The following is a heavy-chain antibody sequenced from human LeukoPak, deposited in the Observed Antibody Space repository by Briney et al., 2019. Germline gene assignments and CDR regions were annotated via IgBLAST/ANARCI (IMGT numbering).Heavy chain of an antibody. Sequence: GGSLRLSCAASGFTFTSHSLDWVRKAPGKGLEWVSSITGSGSIQYADSVKGRFTISRDNAKNSLYLQMDGLRAEDTAVYYCVRDVIHSYFDIWGQGVLVTVSS. CDR3: VRDVIHSYFDI. V-gene: IGHV3-69-1*02. CDR1: GFTFTSHS. D-gene: IGHD2-21*01. CDR2: ITGSGSI. J-gene: IGHJ4*02.